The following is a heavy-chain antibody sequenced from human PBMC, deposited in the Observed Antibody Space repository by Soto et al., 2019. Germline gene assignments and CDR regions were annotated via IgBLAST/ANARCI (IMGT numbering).Heavy chain of an antibody. CDR3: ARPFGGRYCSSTSCDWPHRFDP. Sequence: ASVKVSCKASGYTFTGYYMHWVRQAPGQGLEWMGWINPNSGGTNYAQKFQGRVTMTRDTSISTAYMELSRLRSDDTAVYYCARPFGGRYCSSTSCDWPHRFDPWGQGTLVTVSS. CDR2: INPNSGGT. D-gene: IGHD2-2*01. V-gene: IGHV1-2*02. J-gene: IGHJ5*02. CDR1: GYTFTGYY.